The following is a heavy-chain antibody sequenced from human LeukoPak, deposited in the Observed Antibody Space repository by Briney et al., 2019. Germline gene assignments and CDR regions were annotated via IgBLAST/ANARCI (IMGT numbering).Heavy chain of an antibody. CDR3: ARGGDPQEYSSSWYLYYYYYYYMDV. Sequence: GASVKVSCKASGGTFSSYAISWVRQAPGQGLEWMGGIIPIFGTANYAQKFQGRVTITADKSTSTAYMELSSLRSEDTAVYYCARGGDPQEYSSSWYLYYYYYYYMDVWGKGTTVTISS. CDR2: IIPIFGTA. CDR1: GGTFSSYA. D-gene: IGHD6-13*01. V-gene: IGHV1-69*06. J-gene: IGHJ6*03.